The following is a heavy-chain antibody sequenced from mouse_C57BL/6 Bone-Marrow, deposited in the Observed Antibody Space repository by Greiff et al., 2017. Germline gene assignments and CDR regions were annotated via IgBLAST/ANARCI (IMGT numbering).Heavy chain of an antibody. D-gene: IGHD2-2*01. CDR3: TTGYYGLAMDY. J-gene: IGHJ4*01. CDR2: IDPENGYT. Sequence: EVKLVESGAELVRPGASVKLSCTASGFNIKDDYMHWVKQRPEQGLEWIGWIDPENGYTEYASKFQGKATITADTSSNTAYLQLSSLTSEDTAVYYCTTGYYGLAMDYGGQGTSVTVAS. CDR1: GFNIKDDY. V-gene: IGHV14-4*01.